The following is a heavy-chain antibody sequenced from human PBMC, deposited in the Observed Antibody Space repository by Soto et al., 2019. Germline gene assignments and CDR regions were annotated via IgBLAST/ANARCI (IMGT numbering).Heavy chain of an antibody. Sequence: EVQLVESGGGLVKPGGSLRLSCTASGFPFIDAWMSWVRQAPGKGLQWIGRIRSNADGGTADLTAPVRDRFTISRDDSKTTQYLQMNSLKIDDTAVYFCSTALRRDSALGAYWGLGTLVSVSS. V-gene: IGHV3-15*01. D-gene: IGHD3-16*01. CDR2: IRSNADGGTA. J-gene: IGHJ4*02. CDR1: GFPFIDAW. CDR3: STALRRDSALGAY.